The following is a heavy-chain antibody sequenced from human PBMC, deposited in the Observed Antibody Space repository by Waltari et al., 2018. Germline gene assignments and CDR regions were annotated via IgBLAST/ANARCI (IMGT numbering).Heavy chain of an antibody. CDR2: MYRGGST. CDR1: GFTVSSNY. Sequence: EVQLVESGGGLIQPGGSLRLSCAASGFTVSSNYMSWDGQAPGKGLEWFACMYRGGSTYYADSGKGRFTIARDKSKNTLYLQMNSLRAEDTAVYYCGREGNYYGMDVWGQGTTVTVSS. V-gene: IGHV3-53*01. D-gene: IGHD6-13*01. CDR3: GREGNYYGMDV. J-gene: IGHJ6*02.